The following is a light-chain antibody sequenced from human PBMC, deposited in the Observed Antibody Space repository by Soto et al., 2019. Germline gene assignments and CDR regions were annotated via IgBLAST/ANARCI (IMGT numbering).Light chain of an antibody. V-gene: IGKV1-5*03. J-gene: IGKJ1*01. CDR3: QQFGTYSGT. CDR1: QSISIW. Sequence: DIQMTQSPSTLFASVGDRVTITCRASQSISIWLAWYQHKPGKAPKLLIYKASNLENGVPSRFSGSGSGTEFTLTISSLQPDDFATYYCQQFGTYSGTFGPGTKVEIK. CDR2: KAS.